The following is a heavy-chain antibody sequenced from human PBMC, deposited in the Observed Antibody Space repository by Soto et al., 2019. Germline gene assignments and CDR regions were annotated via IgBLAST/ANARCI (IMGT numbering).Heavy chain of an antibody. CDR3: ARGSLTVTPYFFDS. CDR2: IYYTGDT. Sequence: QVQLQESGPGLVKPSQTLSLTCPVSGGSISSDNYYWSWIRQPPGKGLEWIGYIYYTGDTYYNPSLKSRVTFSVDTSENQFSLKLTSVTAADTAVYYCARGSLTVTPYFFDSWVQGTLVTVSS. CDR1: GGSISSDNYY. J-gene: IGHJ4*02. V-gene: IGHV4-30-4*01. D-gene: IGHD3-9*01.